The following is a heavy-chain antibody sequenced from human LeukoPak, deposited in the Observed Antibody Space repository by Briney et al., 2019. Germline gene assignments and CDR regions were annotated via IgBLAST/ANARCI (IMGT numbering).Heavy chain of an antibody. CDR1: GFTFSSSW. J-gene: IGHJ4*02. CDR3: ATGGY. Sequence: SGGSLRLSCAASGFTFSSSWMTWVRQAPGKGLEWLAKIKQDGSEKYYVDSVKGRLTISRDNAKNSLYLQMNSLGTDDTAVYYCATGGYWGQGTLVTVSS. D-gene: IGHD1-1*01. V-gene: IGHV3-7*01. CDR2: IKQDGSEK.